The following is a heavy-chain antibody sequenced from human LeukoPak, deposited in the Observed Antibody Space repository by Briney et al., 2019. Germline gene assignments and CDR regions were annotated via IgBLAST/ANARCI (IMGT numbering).Heavy chain of an antibody. CDR1: GYTFTGYY. J-gene: IGHJ6*03. CDR2: INPNSGGT. D-gene: IGHD3-3*01. CDR3: ARALNREVDFWSGYDSYMDV. V-gene: IGHV1-2*02. Sequence: PGASVKVSCKASGYTFTGYYMHWVRQAPGQGLEWMGWINPNSGGTNYAQKFQGRVTMTRDTSISTAYMGLSRLRSDDTAVYYCARALNREVDFWSGYDSYMDVWGKGTTVTVSS.